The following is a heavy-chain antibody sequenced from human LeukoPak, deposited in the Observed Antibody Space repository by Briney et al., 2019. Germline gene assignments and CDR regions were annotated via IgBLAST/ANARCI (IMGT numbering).Heavy chain of an antibody. CDR1: GGSISSYY. D-gene: IGHD2-2*01. Sequence: SETLSLTCTVSGGSISSYYWSWIRQPPGKGLEWIGYIYYGGSTNYNPSLKSRVTISVDTSKNLFSLKLSSVTAADTAVYYCARAQRDIVVVPAATYYYYYMDVWGKGTTVTVSS. J-gene: IGHJ6*03. V-gene: IGHV4-59*01. CDR2: IYYGGST. CDR3: ARAQRDIVVVPAATYYYYYMDV.